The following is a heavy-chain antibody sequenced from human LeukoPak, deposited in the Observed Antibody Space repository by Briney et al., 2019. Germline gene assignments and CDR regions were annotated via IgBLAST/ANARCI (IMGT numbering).Heavy chain of an antibody. V-gene: IGHV3-23*01. CDR1: GFTFSSYA. CDR2: ISGSGGST. J-gene: IGHJ4*02. D-gene: IGHD3-10*01. CDR3: AKHGSGFYYFDY. Sequence: GGSLRLSCAASGFTFSSYAMSWVRQAPGKGLEWVSAISGSGGSTYYADSVKGRFTISRDNSKNTLYPQMNSLRAEDTAVYYCAKHGSGFYYFDYWGQGTLVTVSS.